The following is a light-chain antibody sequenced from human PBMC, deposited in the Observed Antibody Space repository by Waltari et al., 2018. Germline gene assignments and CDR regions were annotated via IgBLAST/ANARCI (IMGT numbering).Light chain of an antibody. CDR3: SSFTSSTTGI. CDR2: DVN. V-gene: IGLV2-14*03. Sequence: SALTQPDSVSGSPGQSITISCRGISSDSGGYEYVSWYQQHPGKAPKVIIYDVNNRASWVSNRFSGSKAGSSASLTISGLQAEDEADYYCSSFTSSTTGIFGGGTKVTVL. J-gene: IGLJ2*01. CDR1: SSDSGGYEY.